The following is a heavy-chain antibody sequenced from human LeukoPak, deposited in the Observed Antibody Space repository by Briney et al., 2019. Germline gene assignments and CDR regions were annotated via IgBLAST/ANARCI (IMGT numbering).Heavy chain of an antibody. CDR1: GFTFSSYG. CDR2: ISGSGGST. J-gene: IGHJ6*03. Sequence: GGSLRLSCAASGFTFSSYGMSWVRQAPGKGLEWVSAISGSGGSTYYADSVKGRFTISRDNSRNTLYLQMNSLRAEDTAVYYCAKDPFYYYYMDVWGKGTTVTISS. CDR3: AKDPFYYYYMDV. V-gene: IGHV3-23*01.